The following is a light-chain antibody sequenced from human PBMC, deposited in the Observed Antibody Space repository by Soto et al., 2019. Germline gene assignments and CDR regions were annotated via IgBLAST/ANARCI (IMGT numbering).Light chain of an antibody. J-gene: IGKJ5*01. CDR3: QQYNNWPPVT. Sequence: EIVMTQSPATLSVSPGERATLSCRASQSVSSNLAWYQQKPGQAPRLLMFGASTRASGIPDRFSGSGSGTEFTLTISSLQSEDSAVYYCQQYNNWPPVTFGQGTRLEIK. V-gene: IGKV3-15*01. CDR2: GAS. CDR1: QSVSSN.